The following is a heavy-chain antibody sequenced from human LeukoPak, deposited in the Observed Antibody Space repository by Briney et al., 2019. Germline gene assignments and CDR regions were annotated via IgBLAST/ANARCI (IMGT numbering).Heavy chain of an antibody. CDR3: AKPPRFYDFWSAYLN. Sequence: LSGGSLRLSCAASGFTFDNYAIHWVRHAPGKGLEWVSLISADGGSTYYADSVKGRFTISRDNSKNSLYLQMNSLRTEDSPLYFCAKPPRFYDFWSAYLNWGQGTLVTVSS. CDR1: GFTFDNYA. J-gene: IGHJ4*02. D-gene: IGHD3-3*01. V-gene: IGHV3-43*02. CDR2: ISADGGST.